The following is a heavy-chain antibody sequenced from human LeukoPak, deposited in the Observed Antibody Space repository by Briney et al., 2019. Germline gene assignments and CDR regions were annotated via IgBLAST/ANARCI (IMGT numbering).Heavy chain of an antibody. D-gene: IGHD4-17*01. V-gene: IGHV3-48*02. CDR3: ARDLTSVPTR. CDR2: ISSSGDTK. CDR1: GFTFSSDS. Sequence: GGSLRLSCAGSGFTFSSDSMNWVRQAPGKGLEWVSYISSSGDTKHYVDSVKGRFTISRDNAKNSVYLQMNSLRNEDTAVYYCARDLTSVPTRWGQGTLVTVSS. J-gene: IGHJ4*02.